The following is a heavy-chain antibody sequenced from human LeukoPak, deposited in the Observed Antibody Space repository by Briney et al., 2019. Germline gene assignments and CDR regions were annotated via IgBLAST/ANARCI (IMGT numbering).Heavy chain of an antibody. CDR2: IRSKAFGGTP. V-gene: IGHV3-49*03. CDR1: GFTFDDYA. Sequence: GGSLRLSCSASGFTFDDYAVSWFRQAPGKGLEWVGFIRSKAFGGTPEYAASVRGRFTISRDDAKSIAYLQMNSLKTEDTAVYYCTRNTVTVHFDYWSQGTLVTVSS. CDR3: TRNTVTVHFDY. D-gene: IGHD4-17*01. J-gene: IGHJ4*02.